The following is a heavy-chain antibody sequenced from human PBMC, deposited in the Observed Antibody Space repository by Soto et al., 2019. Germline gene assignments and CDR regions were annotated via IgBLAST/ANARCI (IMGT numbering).Heavy chain of an antibody. J-gene: IGHJ4*02. CDR1: GGSISSGYYY. Sequence: SETLSLTCSVSGGSISSGYYYWSWIRQPPGKGLEWIGNIYYSGNAYYNPSLKSRVTISVDTSKNQFSLKLSSVTAADTAVYYCARDCSSTSCQMPLDYWGQGNLGTVSS. CDR2: IYYSGNA. CDR3: ARDCSSTSCQMPLDY. V-gene: IGHV4-30-4*01. D-gene: IGHD2-2*01.